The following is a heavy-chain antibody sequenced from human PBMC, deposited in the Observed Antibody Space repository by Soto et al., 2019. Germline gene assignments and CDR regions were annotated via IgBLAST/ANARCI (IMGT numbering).Heavy chain of an antibody. J-gene: IGHJ5*02. CDR1: GGTFSSYA. CDR2: IIPIFGTA. V-gene: IGHV1-69*06. Sequence: GASVKVSCKASGGTFSSYAISWVRQAPGQGLEWMGGIIPIFGTANYAQKFQGRVTITADKSTSTAYMELNSLRSEDTAVYYCASSRGFDWLLSNWFDPWGQGTLVTVSS. D-gene: IGHD3-9*01. CDR3: ASSRGFDWLLSNWFDP.